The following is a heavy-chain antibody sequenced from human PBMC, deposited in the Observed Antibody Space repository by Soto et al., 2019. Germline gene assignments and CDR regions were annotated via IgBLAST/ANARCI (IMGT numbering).Heavy chain of an antibody. D-gene: IGHD4-4*01. CDR2: IIPMFGTA. CDR1: GGTFSSFP. J-gene: IGHJ3*02. CDR3: ARVGGDGYNNVGHALTI. Sequence: QVQLVQSGAEVKKPGSSVKVSCKASGGTFSSFPISWVRQAPGQGLEWMGGIIPMFGTANYAQTFQGRVTITADDSMSTAYMEMSSLRSEDTAVYYCARVGGDGYNNVGHALTIWGQGTMVTVSS. V-gene: IGHV1-69*01.